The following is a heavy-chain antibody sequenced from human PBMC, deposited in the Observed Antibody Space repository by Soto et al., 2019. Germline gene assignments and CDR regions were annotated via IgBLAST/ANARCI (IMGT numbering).Heavy chain of an antibody. J-gene: IGHJ6*02. CDR1: GYTFTSYY. Sequence: WASVKVSCKASGYTFTSYYMHWVRQAPGQGLEWMGIINPSGGSTSYAQKFQGRVTMTRDTSTSTVYMELSSLRSEDTAVYYCARDVVVVAATHRVKVADYYGMDVWGQGTTVTVSS. D-gene: IGHD2-15*01. V-gene: IGHV1-46*01. CDR2: INPSGGST. CDR3: ARDVVVVAATHRVKVADYYGMDV.